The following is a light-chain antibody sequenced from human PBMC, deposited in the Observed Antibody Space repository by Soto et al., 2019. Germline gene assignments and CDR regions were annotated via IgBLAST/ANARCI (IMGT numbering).Light chain of an antibody. J-gene: IGKJ1*01. CDR3: QQYNSYSRT. Sequence: DIQMTLSPSTLSASVGDRVTITCRASQSISSWLAWYQQKPGKAPKLLIYKASSLESGVPSRFSGSGSGTEFTLTISSLQPDDFVTYYCQQYNSYSRTFGQGTKVEIK. CDR1: QSISSW. V-gene: IGKV1-5*03. CDR2: KAS.